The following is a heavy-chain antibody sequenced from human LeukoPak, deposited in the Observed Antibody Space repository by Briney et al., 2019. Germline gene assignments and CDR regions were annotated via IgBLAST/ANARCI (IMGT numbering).Heavy chain of an antibody. CDR1: GYTFTSYH. V-gene: IGHV1-46*01. CDR3: ARDYVDDIPMIKDY. Sequence: ASVKVSCKASGYTFTSYHMHWVRQTPGQGLEWMGLINLSGGSTTYAQRFQGRVTLTRDTSTSTVYMELSSLRSEDTAVYYCARDYVDDIPMIKDYWGQGTLVTVSS. J-gene: IGHJ4*02. CDR2: INLSGGST. D-gene: IGHD2-8*01.